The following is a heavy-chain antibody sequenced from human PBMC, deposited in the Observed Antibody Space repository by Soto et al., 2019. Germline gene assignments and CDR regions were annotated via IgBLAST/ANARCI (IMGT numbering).Heavy chain of an antibody. D-gene: IGHD5-12*01. CDR3: TTPLEVATSPNDAFDR. V-gene: IGHV3-49*03. J-gene: IGHJ3*02. Sequence: PGGSLRLSCTASGFTFGDYAMSWFRQAPGKGLEWVGFIRSKAYGGTTEYAASVKGRFTISRDDSKSIAYLQMNSLKTEDTAVYYCTTPLEVATSPNDAFDRWGQGTMVTVSS. CDR2: IRSKAYGGTT. CDR1: GFTFGDYA.